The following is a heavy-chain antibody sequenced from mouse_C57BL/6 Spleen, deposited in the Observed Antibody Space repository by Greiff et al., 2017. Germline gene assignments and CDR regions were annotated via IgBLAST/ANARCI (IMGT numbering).Heavy chain of an antibody. Sequence: ESGPGLVKPSQSLSLTCSVTGYSITSCYYWNWIRQFPGNKLEWMGYISYDGSNNYNPSLKNRISITRDTSKNQFFLKLNSVTTEDTATYYCAREDYGSSYEWYFDVWGTGTTGTVSS. V-gene: IGHV3-6*01. CDR1: GYSITSCYY. CDR3: AREDYGSSYEWYFDV. CDR2: ISYDGSN. D-gene: IGHD1-1*01. J-gene: IGHJ1*03.